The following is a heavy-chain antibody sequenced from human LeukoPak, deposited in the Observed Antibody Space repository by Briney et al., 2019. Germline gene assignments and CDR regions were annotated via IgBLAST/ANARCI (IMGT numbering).Heavy chain of an antibody. CDR3: ARETGSAVGSTDFDY. CDR2: VSGSGRNT. Sequence: GGSLRLSCAGSGFTFSNYAMTWVRQAPGKGLEWVSSVSGSGRNTFYPDSVEGRFTISRDNSKNTLYLQMNSLRAEDTAVYYCARETGSAVGSTDFDYWGQGTLVTVSS. J-gene: IGHJ4*02. CDR1: GFTFSNYA. D-gene: IGHD4-17*01. V-gene: IGHV3-23*01.